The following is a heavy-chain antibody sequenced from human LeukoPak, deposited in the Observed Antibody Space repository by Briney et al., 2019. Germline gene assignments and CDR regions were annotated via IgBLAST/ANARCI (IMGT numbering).Heavy chain of an antibody. CDR2: IRSSSSYK. CDR1: GFTFSSYG. J-gene: IGHJ6*03. CDR3: AREAGRVEIATRGGHAYYYYMDV. V-gene: IGHV3-21*01. D-gene: IGHD5-24*01. Sequence: GGSLRLSCAASGFTFSSYGMNWVRQAPGKGLEWVSSIRSSSSYKYYADSVKGRFTISRDNAKNTLYLQMNSLRAEDTAVYYCAREAGRVEIATRGGHAYYYYMDVWGKGTTVTVSS.